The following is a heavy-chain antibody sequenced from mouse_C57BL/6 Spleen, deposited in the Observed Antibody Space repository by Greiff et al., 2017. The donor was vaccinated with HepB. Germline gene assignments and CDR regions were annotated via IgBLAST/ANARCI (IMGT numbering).Heavy chain of an antibody. Sequence: QVQLKESGAELARPGASVKMSCKASGYTFTSYTMHWVKQRPGQGLEWIGYINPSSGYTKYNQKFKDKATLTADKSSSTAYMQLSSLTSEDSAVYYCARMGYGSSYGDFDYWGQGTTLTVSS. CDR3: ARMGYGSSYGDFDY. J-gene: IGHJ2*01. CDR1: GYTFTSYT. D-gene: IGHD1-1*01. CDR2: INPSSGYT. V-gene: IGHV1-4*01.